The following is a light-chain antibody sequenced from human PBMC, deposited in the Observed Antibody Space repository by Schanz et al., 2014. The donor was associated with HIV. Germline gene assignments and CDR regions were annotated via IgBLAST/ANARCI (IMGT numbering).Light chain of an antibody. CDR2: DNN. CDR1: TSNIGRNT. CDR3: AAWDDGLSGPI. V-gene: IGLV1-44*01. Sequence: QSVLTQPPSASGTPGQRVTISCSGNTSNIGRNTAHWYRQLPGSAPKLLVYDNNQRPSGVPDRVSASKSGTAASLVISGLQSEDEAYYYCAAWDDGLSGPIFGGGTKLTVL. J-gene: IGLJ2*01.